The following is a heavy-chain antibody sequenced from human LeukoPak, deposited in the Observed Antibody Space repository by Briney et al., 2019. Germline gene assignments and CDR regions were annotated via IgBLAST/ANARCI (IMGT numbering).Heavy chain of an antibody. D-gene: IGHD4-17*01. Sequence: GGTLRLSCAASGFTFSIYGMGWVRQAPGKGLELISSISDRSDKIYYADSVSGRFSISRDNSQNTLFLQMNSLGADDTAVYFCAKSSYGDPLDSFDVWGQGTMVTVSS. CDR3: AKSSYGDPLDSFDV. J-gene: IGHJ3*01. CDR2: ISDRSDKI. V-gene: IGHV3-23*01. CDR1: GFTFSIYG.